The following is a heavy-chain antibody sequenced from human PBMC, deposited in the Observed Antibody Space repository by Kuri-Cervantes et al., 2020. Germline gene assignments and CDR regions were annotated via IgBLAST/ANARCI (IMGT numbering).Heavy chain of an antibody. J-gene: IGHJ4*02. V-gene: IGHV3-30*03. CDR3: ARRWEL. CDR1: GFTFSGYG. Sequence: GGSLRLSCAASGFTFSGYGMHWVRQAPGKGLEWMAIISYDGSSKYYADSVKGRFTISRDNSKNTLYLQMNSLRAEDTAVYYCARRWELWGQGTLVTVSS. CDR2: ISYDGSSK. D-gene: IGHD1-26*01.